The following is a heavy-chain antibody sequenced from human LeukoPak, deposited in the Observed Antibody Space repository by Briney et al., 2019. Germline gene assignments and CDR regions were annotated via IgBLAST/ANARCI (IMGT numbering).Heavy chain of an antibody. CDR1: GYTFTSYD. CDR2: IMPISGTA. V-gene: IGHV1-69*06. D-gene: IGHD2-2*01. Sequence: SVKVSCKASGYTFTSYDINWVRQATGQGLEWMGGIMPISGTANYAQKFQGRVTITADKPTNTAYMELSSLRSEDTAVYYCASGRTDIVVVPATLRNYYFDYWGQGTLVTVSS. J-gene: IGHJ4*02. CDR3: ASGRTDIVVVPATLRNYYFDY.